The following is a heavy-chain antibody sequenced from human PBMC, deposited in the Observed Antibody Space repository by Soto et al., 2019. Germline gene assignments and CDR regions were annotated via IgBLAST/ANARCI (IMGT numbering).Heavy chain of an antibody. CDR3: ARGRVFGSGSYYFFDYYYMDV. CDR1: GFTFSDYY. Sequence: GGSLRLSCAASGFTFSDYYMSWIRQAPGKGLEWVSYISSSGSTIYYADSVKGRFTISRDNAKNSLYLQMNSLRAEDTAVYYCARGRVFGSGSYYFFDYYYMDVWGKGTTVTVSS. CDR2: ISSSGSTI. V-gene: IGHV3-11*01. J-gene: IGHJ6*03. D-gene: IGHD3-10*01.